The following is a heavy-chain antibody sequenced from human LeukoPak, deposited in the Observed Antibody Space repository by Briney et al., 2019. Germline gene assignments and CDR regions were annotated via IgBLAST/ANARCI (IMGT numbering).Heavy chain of an antibody. CDR1: GGSISSSSYY. CDR2: IYYSGST. Sequence: PSETLSLTCTVPGGSISSSSYYWGWIRQPPGKGLEWIGCIYYSGSTYYIPSLKSRVTISVDTSKNQFSLKPSSVTAADTAVYYCARRPTGTTFGGYYFDYWGQGTLVSVSS. CDR3: ARRPTGTTFGGYYFDY. D-gene: IGHD1-1*01. J-gene: IGHJ4*02. V-gene: IGHV4-39*01.